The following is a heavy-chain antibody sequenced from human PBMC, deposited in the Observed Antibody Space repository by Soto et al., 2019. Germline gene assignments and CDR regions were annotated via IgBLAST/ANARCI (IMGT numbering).Heavy chain of an antibody. Sequence: PGGSLRLSCAASGFTFSSYWMHWVRQAPGKGLVWVSRINSDGSSTSYADSVKGRFTISRDNAKNTLYLQMNSLRAEDTAVYYCARDTKNDSSGYFFDYWGQGTLVTVS. CDR1: GFTFSSYW. CDR2: INSDGSST. J-gene: IGHJ4*02. V-gene: IGHV3-74*01. CDR3: ARDTKNDSSGYFFDY. D-gene: IGHD3-22*01.